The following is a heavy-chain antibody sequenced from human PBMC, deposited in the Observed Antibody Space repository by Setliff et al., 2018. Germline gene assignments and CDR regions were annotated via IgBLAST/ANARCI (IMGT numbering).Heavy chain of an antibody. CDR3: AGSSKHITLFDY. D-gene: IGHD2-21*01. V-gene: IGHV4-59*01. J-gene: IGHJ4*02. Sequence: PSETLSLTCTVSGGSISNYYWSWVRQPPGNGLEWIGYIYYSGSTYYNSSLKSRVTISVDTSKNQFSLKLSSVTAADTAVYYCAGSSKHITLFDYWGQGTLVTVSS. CDR1: GGSISNYY. CDR2: IYYSGST.